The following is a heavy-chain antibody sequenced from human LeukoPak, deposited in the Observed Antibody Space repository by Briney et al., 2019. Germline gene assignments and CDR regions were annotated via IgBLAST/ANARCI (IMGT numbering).Heavy chain of an antibody. J-gene: IGHJ4*02. D-gene: IGHD2-2*01. CDR1: GYTFIGYY. CDR3: ARFRGSSNFDY. Sequence: ASVKVSCKASGYTFIGYYIHWVRQAPGQGLEWMGWINPNSGGTNHAQKFQGRVTMTRDTSISTVYMELDRLRSDDTAVYYCARFRGSSNFDYWGQGTLVTVSS. V-gene: IGHV1-2*02. CDR2: INPNSGGT.